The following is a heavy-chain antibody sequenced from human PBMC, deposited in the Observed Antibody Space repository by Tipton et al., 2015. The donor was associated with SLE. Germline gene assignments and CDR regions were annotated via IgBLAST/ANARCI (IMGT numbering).Heavy chain of an antibody. CDR1: GGSISSSTYY. J-gene: IGHJ3*02. V-gene: IGHV4-61*01. CDR3: ATGGYPDAFDM. CDR2: IYYSGST. D-gene: IGHD2-15*01. Sequence: TLSLTCTVSGGSISSSTYYWNWIRQPPGKGLEWIGYIYYSGSTKYNPSLKSRITISEDTSKNQFSLKLSSVTAADTAVYYCATGGYPDAFDMWGQGTMVTVSS.